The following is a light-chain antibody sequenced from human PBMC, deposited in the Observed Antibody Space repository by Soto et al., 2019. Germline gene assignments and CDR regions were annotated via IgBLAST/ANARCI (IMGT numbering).Light chain of an antibody. J-gene: IGKJ4*01. CDR3: QQTYSTFVS. CDR2: DAS. V-gene: IGKV1-5*01. Sequence: DIQMTQSRSALSASVGDRVTITCRASQSISSWLAWYQQKPGKAPNLLIYDASSLQSGVPSRFSGSGSGTDFTLTISSLQPEDFGTYYCQQTYSTFVSFGGGTKVDIK. CDR1: QSISSW.